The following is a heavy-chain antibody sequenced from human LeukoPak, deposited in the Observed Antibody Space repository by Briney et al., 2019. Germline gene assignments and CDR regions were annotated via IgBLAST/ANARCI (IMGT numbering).Heavy chain of an antibody. CDR3: ARGGYSGSWYYYYYMDV. CDR2: IIPIFGTA. D-gene: IGHD6-13*01. V-gene: IGHV1-69*05. Sequence: SVKVSCKASGGTFSSYDISWVRQAPGLGLEWVGGIIPIFGTANNEQKFQGRVTITTDESTSTAYMELSSLRSEDTAVYYCARGGYSGSWYYYYYMDVWGKGTTVTVSS. J-gene: IGHJ6*03. CDR1: GGTFSSYD.